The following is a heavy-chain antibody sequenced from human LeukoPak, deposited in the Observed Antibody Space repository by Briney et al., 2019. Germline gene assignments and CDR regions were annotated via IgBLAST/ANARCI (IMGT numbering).Heavy chain of an antibody. V-gene: IGHV3-30*04. J-gene: IGHJ4*02. CDR1: GFTFSIYA. CDR3: AKERDYRVSASCDY. Sequence: GGSLRLSCAASGFTFSIYAMHWVRQAPGKGLEWVAVISYNGNVAYYADSVKGRFTISRDNSKNTLYLQMTSLRSEDTALYYCAKERDYRVSASCDYWGQGTQVTVSS. CDR2: ISYNGNVA. D-gene: IGHD3-10*01.